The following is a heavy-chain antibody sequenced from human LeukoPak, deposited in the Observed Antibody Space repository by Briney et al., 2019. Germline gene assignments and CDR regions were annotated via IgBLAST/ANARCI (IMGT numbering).Heavy chain of an antibody. D-gene: IGHD3-10*01. CDR2: ISSGGSAI. CDR3: AREGSITY. J-gene: IGHJ4*02. CDR1: GFTFSTYE. Sequence: GGSLRLSCAASGFTFSTYEMNWVRQAPGKGLEWVSYISSGGSAIYYADSVKGRFTISRDNAKNSLYLQMNSLRAEDTAIYYCAREGSITYWGQGTLVTVSS. V-gene: IGHV3-48*03.